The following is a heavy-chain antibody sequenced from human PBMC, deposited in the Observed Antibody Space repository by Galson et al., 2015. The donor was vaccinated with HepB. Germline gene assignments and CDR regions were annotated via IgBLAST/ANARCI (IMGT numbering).Heavy chain of an antibody. Sequence: SVKVSCKASGYTFNTYGISWVRQAPGQGLEWMGWISAYNGNTNYAQNLQGRVTMTTDTSTSTAYMELRSLGSDDTAVYYCARDLSTAGTKGNDAFNIWGQGTIVTVSS. CDR3: ARDLSTAGTKGNDAFNI. CDR2: ISAYNGNT. J-gene: IGHJ3*02. CDR1: GYTFNTYG. D-gene: IGHD6-13*01. V-gene: IGHV1-18*04.